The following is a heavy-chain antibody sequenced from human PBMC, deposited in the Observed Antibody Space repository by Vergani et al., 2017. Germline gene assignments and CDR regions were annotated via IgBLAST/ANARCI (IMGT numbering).Heavy chain of an antibody. CDR3: ARTYDYIWGSYRYTDYYYYMDV. Sequence: QVQLQESGPGLVKPSETLSLTCTVSGGSISSYYWSWIRQPPGKGLEWIGYIYYSGSTNYNPSLKSRVTISVDTSKNQFSLKLSSVTAADTAVYYCARTYDYIWGSYRYTDYYYYMDVWGKGP. J-gene: IGHJ6*03. D-gene: IGHD3-16*02. CDR2: IYYSGST. V-gene: IGHV4-59*08. CDR1: GGSISSYY.